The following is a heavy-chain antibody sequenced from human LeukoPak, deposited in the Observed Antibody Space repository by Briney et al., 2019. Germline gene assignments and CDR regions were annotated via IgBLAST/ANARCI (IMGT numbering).Heavy chain of an antibody. V-gene: IGHV1-69*05. CDR1: GGTFSSYA. CDR3: AIIAAAGQGPFDY. Sequence: SVKVSCKASGGTFSSYAISWVRQAPGQGLEWMGGIIPIFGTANYAQKFQGRVTITTDESTSTAYMELGSLRSEDTAVYYCAIIAAAGQGPFDYWGQGTLVTVSS. D-gene: IGHD6-13*01. J-gene: IGHJ4*02. CDR2: IIPIFGTA.